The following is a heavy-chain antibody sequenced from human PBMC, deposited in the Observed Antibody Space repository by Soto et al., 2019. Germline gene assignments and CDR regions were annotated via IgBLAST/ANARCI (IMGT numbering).Heavy chain of an antibody. D-gene: IGHD3-22*01. CDR1: GFTFSNYD. CDR3: ARVLEGYYDSSGLNPLDY. CDR2: ISSTGRTI. V-gene: IGHV3-11*04. J-gene: IGHJ4*02. Sequence: GGSLRSWCGASGFTFSNYDVSWIRQAPGKGLAWVSYISSTGRTIYYADSVKGRFTVSRDNAKNSLYLQMNSLRAEATAVYYCARVLEGYYDSSGLNPLDYWGQGPLVTVSS.